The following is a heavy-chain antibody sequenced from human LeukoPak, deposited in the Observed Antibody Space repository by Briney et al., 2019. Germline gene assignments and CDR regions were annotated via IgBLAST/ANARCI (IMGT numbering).Heavy chain of an antibody. CDR3: ARDMGNYGTYYMDV. D-gene: IGHD1-7*01. V-gene: IGHV3-20*04. Sequence: PGGSLRLSCAASGFTFSSYWMSWVRQAPGKGLEWVSGINWNGGSTGYADSVKGRFTISRDNAKNSLYLQMNSLRAEDTALYYCARDMGNYGTYYMDVWGKGTTVTVSS. CDR1: GFTFSSYW. J-gene: IGHJ6*03. CDR2: INWNGGST.